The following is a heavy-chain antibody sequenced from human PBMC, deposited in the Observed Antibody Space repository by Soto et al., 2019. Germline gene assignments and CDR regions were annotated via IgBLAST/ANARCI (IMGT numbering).Heavy chain of an antibody. J-gene: IGHJ5*02. D-gene: IGHD4-17*01. V-gene: IGHV4-39*01. CDR1: GGSIISTFYY. Sequence: SETLSLTCTVSGGSIISTFYYWGWLRQPPGRGLEWIANIHYSGETDYSPSLKSRAAISVDTSKRQFSLTLHSVTAADTAVYYCARRPDFRDHGWFDPWGQGILVTVSS. CDR2: IHYSGET. CDR3: ARRPDFRDHGWFDP.